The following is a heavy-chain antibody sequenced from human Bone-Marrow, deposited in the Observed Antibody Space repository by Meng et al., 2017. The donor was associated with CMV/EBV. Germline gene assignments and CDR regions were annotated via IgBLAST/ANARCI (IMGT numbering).Heavy chain of an antibody. CDR1: GSPFANYD. CDR2: MNPNSGNT. Sequence: SGSPFANYDLAWVRQATGQGLEWMGWMNPNSGNTGYAQKFQGRVAMTRDTSITTAYMELNSLTSEDTAVYYCAKRNYGDSVRWFDPWGLGTLVTVSS. CDR3: AKRNYGDSVRWFDP. V-gene: IGHV1-8*01. J-gene: IGHJ5*02. D-gene: IGHD4-17*01.